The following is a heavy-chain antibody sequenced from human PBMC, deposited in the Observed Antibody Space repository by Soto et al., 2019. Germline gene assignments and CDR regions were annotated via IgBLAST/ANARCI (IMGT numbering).Heavy chain of an antibody. CDR1: GVSITPYY. V-gene: IGHV4-59*01. CDR3: AREQYNWKL. Sequence: QVQLQESGPGLVKPSETLSLTCTVSGVSITPYYWTWIRHPPGKGLEWIGYVYHTGNTYYNPYLKSRVTISLDTSKNQVSLRLKSVTAADTAVYYCAREQYNWKLWGQGTLVTVSS. D-gene: IGHD1-20*01. J-gene: IGHJ4*02. CDR2: VYHTGNT.